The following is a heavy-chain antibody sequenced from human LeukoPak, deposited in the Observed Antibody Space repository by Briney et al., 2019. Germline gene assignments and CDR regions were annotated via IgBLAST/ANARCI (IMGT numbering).Heavy chain of an antibody. J-gene: IGHJ4*02. D-gene: IGHD3-9*01. Sequence: SETLSLTCAVYGGSFSGYYWSWIRQPPGKGLEWIGEINHSGSTNYNPSLKSRVTISVDTSKNQFSLKLSSVTAADTAVYYYARHNYLTGYDYWGQGTLVTVSS. CDR1: GGSFSGYY. CDR2: INHSGST. V-gene: IGHV4-34*01. CDR3: ARHNYLTGYDY.